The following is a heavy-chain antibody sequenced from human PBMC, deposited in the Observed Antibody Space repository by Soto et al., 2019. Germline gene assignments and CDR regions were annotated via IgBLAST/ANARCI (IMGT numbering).Heavy chain of an antibody. D-gene: IGHD3-22*01. CDR3: ARVYYYDSSSHYRHFDY. CDR1: GYTFTNYG. Sequence: ASVKVSCKASGYTFTNYGITWVRQAPGQGLERMGWISAYNGDTHYTQRLQGRVTMTTDTSTSTAYMELRGLRSDDTAVYFCARVYYYDSSSHYRHFDYWGQGTLVTVSS. V-gene: IGHV1-18*01. J-gene: IGHJ4*02. CDR2: ISAYNGDT.